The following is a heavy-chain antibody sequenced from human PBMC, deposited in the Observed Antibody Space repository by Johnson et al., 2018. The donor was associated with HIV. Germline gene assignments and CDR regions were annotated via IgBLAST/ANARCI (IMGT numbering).Heavy chain of an antibody. CDR2: ISWNSGSI. V-gene: IGHV3-23*04. Sequence: VQLVESGGGLVQPGGSPRLSCGATPFTFSSYAMSRVRQAPVKGLDWVSGISWNSGSIGYADSVKGRFTISRDNSKNTLYLQMNSLSPDDTAVYYCAKEYRNLYDGSSYLFPDVVDIWGQGTVVTVSS. CDR3: AKEYRNLYDGSSYLFPDVVDI. D-gene: IGHD3-22*01. CDR1: PFTFSSYA. J-gene: IGHJ3*02.